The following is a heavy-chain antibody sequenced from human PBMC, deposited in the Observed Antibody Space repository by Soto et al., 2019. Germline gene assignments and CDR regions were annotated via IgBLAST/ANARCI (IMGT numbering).Heavy chain of an antibody. Sequence: PSETLCLTCAVYGGSFSGYYWTWIRQPPGTGLEWIGEINHSGSTNYNPSLKSRVTISVDTSKNQFSLKLTSVTAADTAVYYCARDKITGLFDYWGQGTLVTV. CDR2: INHSGST. V-gene: IGHV4-34*01. CDR1: GGSFSGYY. D-gene: IGHD2-8*02. J-gene: IGHJ4*02. CDR3: ARDKITGLFDY.